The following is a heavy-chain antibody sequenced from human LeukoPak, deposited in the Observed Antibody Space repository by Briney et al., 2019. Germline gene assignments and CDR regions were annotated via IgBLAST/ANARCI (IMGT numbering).Heavy chain of an antibody. Sequence: GGSLRLSCEASGVTFSSYVMSWVRQAPGKRPEWVSGISGSGGGTYYADSVKGRFAISRDNSKNTLYLQMNSLRAEDTAVYYCANDRPPMTLDYWGQGTLVTVSS. J-gene: IGHJ4*02. CDR1: GVTFSSYV. CDR2: ISGSGGGT. CDR3: ANDRPPMTLDY. V-gene: IGHV3-23*01.